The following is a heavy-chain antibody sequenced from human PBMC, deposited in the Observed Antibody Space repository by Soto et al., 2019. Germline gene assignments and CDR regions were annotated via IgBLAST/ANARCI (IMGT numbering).Heavy chain of an antibody. J-gene: IGHJ5*02. V-gene: IGHV3-48*02. CDR2: ISSSSSTI. D-gene: IGHD5-18*01. CDR3: ARMQATSIQPFGWFDP. Sequence: EVQLVESGGGLVQPGGSLRLSCAASGFTFSSYSMNWVRQAPGKGLEWVSYISSSSSTIYYADSVKSRFTISRDNAKNSLYLQMNSLRDEDTAVYYCARMQATSIQPFGWFDPWGQGTLVTVSS. CDR1: GFTFSSYS.